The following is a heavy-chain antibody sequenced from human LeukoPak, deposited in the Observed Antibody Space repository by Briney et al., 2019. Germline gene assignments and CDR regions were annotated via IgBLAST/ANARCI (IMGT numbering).Heavy chain of an antibody. CDR1: GYTFTSYG. J-gene: IGHJ6*03. Sequence: ASVKVSCKASGYTFTSYGISWVRQAPGQGLEWMGWISAYNGNTNYAQKLQGRVTMTTDTSTSTAYMELRSLRSDDTAVYYCARTSFISYYYYMDVWGKGTTVTVSS. CDR2: ISAYNGNT. CDR3: ARTSFISYYYYMDV. V-gene: IGHV1-18*01. D-gene: IGHD3-10*01.